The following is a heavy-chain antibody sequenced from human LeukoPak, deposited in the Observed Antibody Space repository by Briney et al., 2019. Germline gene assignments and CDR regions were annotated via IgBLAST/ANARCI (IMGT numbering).Heavy chain of an antibody. CDR3: ARGKKVVAATHFDY. V-gene: IGHV3-48*04. Sequence: GGSLRLSCAASGFDFSLSSMIWVRQAPGKGLQWVSYIRARSSLISYADSVRGRFTISRDNAKNSLYLQMNSLRAEDTAVYYCARGKKVVAATHFDYWGQGTLVTVSS. J-gene: IGHJ4*02. D-gene: IGHD2-15*01. CDR1: GFDFSLSS. CDR2: IRARSSLI.